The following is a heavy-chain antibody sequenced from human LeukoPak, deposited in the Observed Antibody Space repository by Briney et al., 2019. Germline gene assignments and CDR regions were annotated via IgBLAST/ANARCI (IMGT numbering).Heavy chain of an antibody. CDR2: IYYSGST. CDR3: ARRPAVVWFDP. Sequence: PSETLSLTCTVAGGSISNYYWSLIRQPPGKGLEWIGNIYYSGSTYFKPSLKSRVTISVDTSKNQFSLKLSSVTAADTAVYYCARRPAVVWFDPWGQGTLVTVSS. CDR1: GGSISNYY. D-gene: IGHD6-19*01. V-gene: IGHV4-59*12. J-gene: IGHJ5*02.